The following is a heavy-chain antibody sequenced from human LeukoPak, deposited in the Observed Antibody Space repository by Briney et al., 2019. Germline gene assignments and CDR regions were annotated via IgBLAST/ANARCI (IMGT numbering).Heavy chain of an antibody. J-gene: IGHJ6*02. V-gene: IGHV3-33*01. CDR2: IWYDGSNK. CDR3: ARALWSGPVYYGMDV. D-gene: IGHD3-10*01. CDR1: GFTFSSYG. Sequence: GGSLRLSCAAPGFTFSSYGMHWVRQAPGKGLEWVAVIWYDGSNKYYADSVKGRFTISRDNSKNTLYLQMNSLRAEDTAVYYCARALWSGPVYYGMDVWGQGTTVTVSS.